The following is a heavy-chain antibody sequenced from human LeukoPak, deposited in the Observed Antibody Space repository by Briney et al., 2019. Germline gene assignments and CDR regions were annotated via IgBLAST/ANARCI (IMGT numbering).Heavy chain of an antibody. CDR2: ISTDGSTT. Sequence: GGSLSLSCAASGFTFSSYWMHWVRQAPGKGLVWVSHISTDGSTTNYADSVRGRFTISRDNAEKTLYLQMNSLRGDDTAVYYCARGCYGDYVCLDNWGQGALVTVSS. V-gene: IGHV3-74*01. D-gene: IGHD4-17*01. J-gene: IGHJ4*02. CDR1: GFTFSSYW. CDR3: ARGCYGDYVCLDN.